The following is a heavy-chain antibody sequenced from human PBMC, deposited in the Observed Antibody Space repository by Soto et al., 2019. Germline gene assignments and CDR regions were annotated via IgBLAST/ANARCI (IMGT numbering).Heavy chain of an antibody. CDR2: ISGSGGST. CDR1: GSTFSSYA. V-gene: IGHV3-23*01. CDR3: AKEEGYSSGWTEIDY. J-gene: IGHJ4*02. Sequence: EVQLLDSGGGLVQPGGSLRLSCAASGSTFSSYAMSWVRQAPGKGLEWVSGISGSGGSTYYADSVKGRFTISRDNSKNTLYLQMNSLRAEDTAVYYCAKEEGYSSGWTEIDYWGQGTLVTVSS. D-gene: IGHD6-19*01.